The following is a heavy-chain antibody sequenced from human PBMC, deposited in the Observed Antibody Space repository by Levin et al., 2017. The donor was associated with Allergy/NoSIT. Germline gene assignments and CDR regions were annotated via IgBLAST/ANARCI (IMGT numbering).Heavy chain of an antibody. CDR3: AKDHYDSSGYTDAFDI. CDR1: GFTFSNYA. CDR2: ISGSGGST. Sequence: GGSLRLSCAASGFTFSNYAMSWVRQAPGEGLEWVSSISGSGGSTYYVDSVKGRFTISRDNSKNTLYLQMTSLRPEDTAVYYCAKDHYDSSGYTDAFDIWGQGTVVTVSS. J-gene: IGHJ3*02. V-gene: IGHV3-23*01. D-gene: IGHD3-22*01.